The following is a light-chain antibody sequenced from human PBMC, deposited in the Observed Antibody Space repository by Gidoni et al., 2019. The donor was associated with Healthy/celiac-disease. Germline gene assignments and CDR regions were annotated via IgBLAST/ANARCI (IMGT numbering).Light chain of an antibody. V-gene: IGKV1-39*01. Sequence: PSTLSASVGDRVTITCRASQSISSYLDWYQQKPGKAPKLLIYAASSLQSGVPSRFSGSGSGTDFTLTISSLQPEDFAIYYCQQSYSTPLTFGGGTKVEIK. CDR2: AAS. J-gene: IGKJ4*01. CDR1: QSISSY. CDR3: QQSYSTPLT.